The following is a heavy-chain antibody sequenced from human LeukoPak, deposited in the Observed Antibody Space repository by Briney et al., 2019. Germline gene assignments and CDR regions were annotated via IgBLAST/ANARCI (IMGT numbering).Heavy chain of an antibody. D-gene: IGHD4-11*01. J-gene: IGHJ6*02. V-gene: IGHV4-39*01. Sequence: PSETLSLTCTVSGGSISSSSYYWGWIRQPPGKGLEWIGSIYYSGSTYYNPSLKSRVTISVDTSKNRFSLKLSSVTAADTAVYYCARHGTTVTTDYYYGMDVWGQGTTVTVSS. CDR3: ARHGTTVTTDYYYGMDV. CDR1: GGSISSSSYY. CDR2: IYYSGST.